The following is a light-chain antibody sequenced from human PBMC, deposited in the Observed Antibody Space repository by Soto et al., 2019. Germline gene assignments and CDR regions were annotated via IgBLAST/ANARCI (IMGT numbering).Light chain of an antibody. J-gene: IGLJ3*02. CDR2: EVS. Sequence: ALTQPASVSGSRGQSITISCTGTSNNVGSYNFVSWYRQYPGKALELIIYEVSQRPSTFFNRFSGSKSGNTASLTISGLQSDDEADYYCCSYAGNNALVFGGGTKVTVL. CDR3: CSYAGNNALV. CDR1: SNNVGSYNF. V-gene: IGLV2-23*02.